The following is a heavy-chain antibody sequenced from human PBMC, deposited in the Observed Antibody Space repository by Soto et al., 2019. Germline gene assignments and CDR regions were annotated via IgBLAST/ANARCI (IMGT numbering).Heavy chain of an antibody. CDR2: IYHNGST. Sequence: SETLSLTCAVSGDSISSPNWWSWVRQSPGKGLEGLGEIYHNGSTNYNPSLKSRVVISVDKSKNQVSLKLTAVTAAETAVYYCARARGAIFGVVIRNWFDPWGQGTLVTVSS. CDR3: ARARGAIFGVVIRNWFDP. CDR1: GDSISSPNW. V-gene: IGHV4-4*02. D-gene: IGHD3-3*01. J-gene: IGHJ5*02.